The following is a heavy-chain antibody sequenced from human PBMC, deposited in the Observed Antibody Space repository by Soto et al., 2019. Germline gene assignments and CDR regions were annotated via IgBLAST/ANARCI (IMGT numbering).Heavy chain of an antibody. CDR2: IYYSGST. CDR1: GGSISSSSYY. Sequence: SETLSLTCTVSGGSISSSSYYWGWIRQPPGKGLEWIGSIYYSGSTYYNPSLKSRVTISVDTSKNQFSLKLSSVTAADTAVYYCARSNPKDYYGSGSYYNGGFDYWGQGTLVTVSS. V-gene: IGHV4-39*01. CDR3: ARSNPKDYYGSGSYYNGGFDY. D-gene: IGHD3-10*01. J-gene: IGHJ4*02.